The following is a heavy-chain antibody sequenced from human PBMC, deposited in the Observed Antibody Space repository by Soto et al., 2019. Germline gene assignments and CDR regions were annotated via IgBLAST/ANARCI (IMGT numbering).Heavy chain of an antibody. CDR1: GGSISSGGYS. Sequence: QLQLQESGSGLVKPSQTLSLTCAVSGGSISSGGYSWSWIRQPPGKGLEWIGYIYHSGSTYYNPSLKSRVTISVDRSKNQVSLKLSSVTAADTAVYYCASGDCSGGSCYPDYWGQGTLVTVSS. D-gene: IGHD2-15*01. CDR2: IYHSGST. CDR3: ASGDCSGGSCYPDY. V-gene: IGHV4-30-2*01. J-gene: IGHJ4*02.